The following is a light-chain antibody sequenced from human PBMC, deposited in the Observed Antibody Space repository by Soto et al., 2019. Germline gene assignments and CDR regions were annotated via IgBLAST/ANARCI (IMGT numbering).Light chain of an antibody. V-gene: IGKV3-20*01. CDR2: GAY. J-gene: IGKJ5*01. Sequence: EILLTHSPGALSLSPVERATLSCRASQSVSSSYLAWYKQKPGQAPRIIIYGAYSRATGIPDRFSGSGSGKDFTITIRRLENEDFEVYYCQKYGSSGINFGKGKQLEIK. CDR3: QKYGSSGIN. CDR1: QSVSSSY.